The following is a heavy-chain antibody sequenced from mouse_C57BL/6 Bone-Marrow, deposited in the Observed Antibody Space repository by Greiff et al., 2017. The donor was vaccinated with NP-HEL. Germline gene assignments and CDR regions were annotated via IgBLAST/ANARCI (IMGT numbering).Heavy chain of an antibody. Sequence: EVKLEESGGGLVQPGGSLKLSCAASGFTFSDYYMYWVRQTPEKRLEWVAYISNGGGSTYYPDTVKGRFTISRDNAKNTLYLQMSRLKSEDTAMYYCARGGFYYGSSLAYWGQGTLVTVSA. CDR3: ARGGFYYGSSLAY. J-gene: IGHJ3*01. D-gene: IGHD1-1*01. CDR1: GFTFSDYY. CDR2: ISNGGGST. V-gene: IGHV5-12*01.